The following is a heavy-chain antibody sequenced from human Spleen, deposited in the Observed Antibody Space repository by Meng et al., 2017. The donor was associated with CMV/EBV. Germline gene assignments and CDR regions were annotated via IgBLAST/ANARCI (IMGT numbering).Heavy chain of an antibody. J-gene: IGHJ4*02. CDR2: INHSGST. V-gene: IGHV4-34*01. D-gene: IGHD3-22*01. CDR1: GGSFSGYN. CDR3: ARGRDYYDSSGSLDY. Sequence: QGNRKRWWHRLLRPLETLSLTGDVYGGSFSGYNWIWIRQPLGKGLEWIGEINHSGSTYYNPSFKSRVTISVDTSKNPFSLKLSSVTAADTAVYYCARGRDYYDSSGSLDYWGQGTLVTVSS.